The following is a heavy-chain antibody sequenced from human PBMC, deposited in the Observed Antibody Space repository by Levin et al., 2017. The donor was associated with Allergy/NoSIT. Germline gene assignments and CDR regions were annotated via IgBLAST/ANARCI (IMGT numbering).Heavy chain of an antibody. Sequence: PSETLSLTCTVSGGSISSGGYYWSWIRQHPGKGLEWIGYIYYSGSTYYNPSLKSRVTISVDTSKNQFSLKLSSVTAADTAVYYCAREMGSGSCYFDYWGQGTLVTVSS. CDR1: GGSISSGGYY. CDR3: AREMGSGSCYFDY. V-gene: IGHV4-31*03. J-gene: IGHJ4*02. D-gene: IGHD2-15*01. CDR2: IYYSGST.